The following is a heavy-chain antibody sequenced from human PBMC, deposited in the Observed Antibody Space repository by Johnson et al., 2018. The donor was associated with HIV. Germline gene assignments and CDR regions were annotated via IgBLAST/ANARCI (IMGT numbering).Heavy chain of an antibody. CDR1: GFTVSSNY. Sequence: VQLVESVGGVIQPGGSLRLSCAASGFTVSSNYMSWVRQAPGKGLEWVSVIYSGGSTYYADSVKGRFTISRDNSKNTLYLQMNSLRAEDTAVYYCARLRGSSAKGFDIWGQGTMVTVSS. V-gene: IGHV3-53*01. CDR2: IYSGGST. CDR3: ARLRGSSAKGFDI. D-gene: IGHD6-6*01. J-gene: IGHJ3*02.